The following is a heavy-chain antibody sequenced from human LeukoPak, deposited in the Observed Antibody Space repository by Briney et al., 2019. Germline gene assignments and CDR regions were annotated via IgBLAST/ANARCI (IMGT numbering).Heavy chain of an antibody. D-gene: IGHD1-14*01. CDR2: ISHSGST. Sequence: SETLSLTCAVYGGSFSGYYWSWIRQPPGKGLEWIGEISHSGSTNYNPSLKSRVTISVDTSKNQFSLKLSSVTAADTAVYYCARGGPEDGPEYYYYYGMDVWGQGTTVTVSS. CDR3: ARGGPEDGPEYYYYYGMDV. J-gene: IGHJ6*02. CDR1: GGSFSGYY. V-gene: IGHV4-34*01.